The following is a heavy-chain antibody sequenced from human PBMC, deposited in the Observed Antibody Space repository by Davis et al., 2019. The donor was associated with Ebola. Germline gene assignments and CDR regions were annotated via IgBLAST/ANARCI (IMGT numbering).Heavy chain of an antibody. D-gene: IGHD3-3*01. V-gene: IGHV1-2*04. Sequence: ASVKVSCKASGYSFTAYYMHWVRQAPGQGLEWMGWINPNSGGTNYAQKFQGWVTMTRNTSINTAYMELSYLRSEDTAVYYCVRGPQYDFWSGHPYYFDYLGQGTLVTVAS. J-gene: IGHJ4*02. CDR3: VRGPQYDFWSGHPYYFDY. CDR1: GYSFTAYY. CDR2: INPNSGGT.